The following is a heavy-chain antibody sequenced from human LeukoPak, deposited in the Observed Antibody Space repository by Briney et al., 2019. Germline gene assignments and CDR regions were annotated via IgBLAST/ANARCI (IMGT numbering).Heavy chain of an antibody. V-gene: IGHV1-2*06. D-gene: IGHD3-22*01. CDR2: INPNSGGT. CDR1: GYAFTGYY. Sequence: GASVKVSCKASGYAFTGYYMHWVRQAPGQGLEWMGRINPNSGGTNYAQKFQGRVTMTRDTSISTAYMELSRLRSDDTAVYYCARGSYYHDSSGYTHDYWGQGTLVTVSS. CDR3: ARGSYYHDSSGYTHDY. J-gene: IGHJ4*02.